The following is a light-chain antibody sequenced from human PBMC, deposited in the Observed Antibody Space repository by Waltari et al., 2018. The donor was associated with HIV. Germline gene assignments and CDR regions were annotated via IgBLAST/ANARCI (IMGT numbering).Light chain of an antibody. CDR3: VGWDSRLRGYV. CDR1: SSTIENDN. J-gene: IGLJ1*01. V-gene: IGLV1-47*01. Sequence: QPVLTQPPSASGTPGQRVTISCSGSSSTIENDNVYWYQQFPGAAPKLLIYKCTRRPSGVLDRFTGSKSGTSASLAIGGLRSEDEADYYCVGWDSRLRGYVFGTGTKVTVL. CDR2: KCT.